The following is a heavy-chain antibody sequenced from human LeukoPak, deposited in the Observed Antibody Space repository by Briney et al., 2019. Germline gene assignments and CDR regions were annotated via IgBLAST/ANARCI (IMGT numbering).Heavy chain of an antibody. CDR1: GFTFSSYS. Sequence: GGSLRLSCAASGFTFSSYSMNWVRQAPGKGLEWVSYISSSSTTIYYADSVKGRSTISRDNAKNSLYLQINSLRDEDTAVYYCARDAQHLVDLYYYYYYMDVWGKGTTVTVSS. V-gene: IGHV3-48*02. CDR2: ISSSSTTI. CDR3: ARDAQHLVDLYYYYYYMDV. J-gene: IGHJ6*03. D-gene: IGHD6-13*01.